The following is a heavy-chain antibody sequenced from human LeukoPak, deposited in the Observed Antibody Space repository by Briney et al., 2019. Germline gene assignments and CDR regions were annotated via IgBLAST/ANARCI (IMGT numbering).Heavy chain of an antibody. CDR3: ARQADDSSSSLVYFDY. V-gene: IGHV4-59*08. Sequence: SETLSLTCAVSGGSLSSHYGSWIRQPPGKGLEWIGFIYYSGTTKYNPSLKSRVTISADTSKNQFSLKLSSVTAADTAVYYCARQADDSSSSLVYFDYWGQGTLVTVSS. D-gene: IGHD6-6*01. J-gene: IGHJ4*02. CDR1: GGSLSSHY. CDR2: IYYSGTT.